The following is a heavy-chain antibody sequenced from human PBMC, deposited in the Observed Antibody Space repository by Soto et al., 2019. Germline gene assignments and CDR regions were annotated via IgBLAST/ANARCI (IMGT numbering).Heavy chain of an antibody. J-gene: IGHJ6*03. V-gene: IGHV3-48*01. CDR3: ARGGSNYYYYYMDI. CDR2: ISSSSSTI. CDR1: GFTFSSYS. Sequence: HGGSLRLSCAASGFTFSSYSMNWVRQAPGKGLEWVSYISSSSSTIYYADSVKGRFTIPRDNAKNSLYLQMNSLRAEDTAVYYCARGGSNYYYYYMDIWGKGTTVTVSS.